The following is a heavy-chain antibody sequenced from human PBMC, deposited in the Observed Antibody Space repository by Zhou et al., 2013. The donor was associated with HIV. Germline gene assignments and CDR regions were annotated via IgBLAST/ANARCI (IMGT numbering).Heavy chain of an antibody. D-gene: IGHD1-26*01. J-gene: IGHJ4*02. Sequence: QVQLQESGPRLVKPSETLSLSCSVSGASMKSHYWSWIRQPPGKQLEWIGYVSDTGSTNYNPTFKNRVSVSVDTSNNRYSLRLRSLAAADTVLLFCARWGLRAAFDSWGQG. CDR3: ARWGLRAAFDS. V-gene: IGHV4-59*11. CDR2: VSDTGST. CDR1: GASMKSHY.